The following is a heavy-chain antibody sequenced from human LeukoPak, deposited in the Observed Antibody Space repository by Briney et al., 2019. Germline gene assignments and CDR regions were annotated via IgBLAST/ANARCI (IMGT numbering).Heavy chain of an antibody. CDR2: IYYSGST. V-gene: IGHV4-59*01. Sequence: SETLSLTCTVSGGSISSYYWSWIRQPPGKGLEWIGYIYYSGSTNYNPSLKSRVTISVDTSKNQFSLKLSSVTAANTAVYYCARNERGYQLLRNRYHAFDIWGQGTMVTVSS. CDR3: ARNERGYQLLRNRYHAFDI. J-gene: IGHJ3*02. D-gene: IGHD2-2*01. CDR1: GGSISSYY.